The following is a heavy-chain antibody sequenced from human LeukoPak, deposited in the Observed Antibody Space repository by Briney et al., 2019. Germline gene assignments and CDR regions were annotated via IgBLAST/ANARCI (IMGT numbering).Heavy chain of an antibody. CDR3: ARDLDSGYDSRTDY. Sequence: ASGKVSCKASGGTFSSYAISWVRQAPGQGLEWMGRIIPILGIANYAQKFQGRVTITADKSTSTAYMELSSLRSEDTAVYYCARDLDSGYDSRTDYWGQGTLVTVSS. J-gene: IGHJ4*02. D-gene: IGHD5-12*01. V-gene: IGHV1-69*04. CDR1: GGTFSSYA. CDR2: IIPILGIA.